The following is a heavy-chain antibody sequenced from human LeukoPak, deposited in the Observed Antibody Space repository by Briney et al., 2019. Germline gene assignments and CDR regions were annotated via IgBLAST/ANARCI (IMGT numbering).Heavy chain of an antibody. CDR3: ARVTFGDAFDI. CDR1: GFTFSTYS. D-gene: IGHD2/OR15-2a*01. J-gene: IGHJ3*02. Sequence: HPGGSLRLSCAASGFTFSTYSMNWVRQAPGKGLEWVSYISNSGTTIYYADSVKGRFTISRDNAKKSLYLQMNSLRVEDTAVYCCARVTFGDAFDIWGQGTMVTVSS. V-gene: IGHV3-48*04. CDR2: ISNSGTTI.